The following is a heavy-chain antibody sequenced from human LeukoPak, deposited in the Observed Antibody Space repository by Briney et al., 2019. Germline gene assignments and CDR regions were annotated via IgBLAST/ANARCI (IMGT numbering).Heavy chain of an antibody. V-gene: IGHV4-34*01. Sequence: SETLSLTCAVYGGSFSGYYWSWIRQPPGKGLEWIGEINHSGSTNYNPSLKSRVTISVDTSKNQFSLKLNSVTPDDTAVYFCARCHWGWGSEYWYFDLWGRGTLVTVSS. D-gene: IGHD3-16*01. CDR3: ARCHWGWGSEYWYFDL. CDR1: GGSFSGYY. CDR2: INHSGST. J-gene: IGHJ2*01.